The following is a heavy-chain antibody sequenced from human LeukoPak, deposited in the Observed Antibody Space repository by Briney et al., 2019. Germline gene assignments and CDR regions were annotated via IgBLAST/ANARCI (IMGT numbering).Heavy chain of an antibody. CDR1: GGSVSSYY. J-gene: IGHJ5*02. V-gene: IGHV4-59*02. D-gene: IGHD3-10*01. CDR2: IYYSGST. CDR3: AREDIWFGELSGFDP. Sequence: SETLSLTCTVSGGSVSSYYWSWIRQAPGKGLEWIGYIYYSGSTNYDPSLKSRVTISVDTSKNQFSLKLSSVTAADTAVYYCAREDIWFGELSGFDPWGQGTLVTVSS.